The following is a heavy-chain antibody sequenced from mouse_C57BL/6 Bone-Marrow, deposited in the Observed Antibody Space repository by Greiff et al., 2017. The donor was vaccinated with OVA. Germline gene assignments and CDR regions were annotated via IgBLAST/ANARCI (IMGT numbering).Heavy chain of an antibody. Sequence: QVQLQQPGAELVKPGAPVKLSCKASGYTFTSYWMHWVKQRPGQGLEWIGMIHPNSGSTNYNEKFKSKATLTVDKSSSTAYMQLSSLTSEDSAVYYCAREYYDYAWFAYWGQGTLVTVSA. V-gene: IGHV1-64*01. CDR2: IHPNSGST. CDR1: GYTFTSYW. J-gene: IGHJ3*01. CDR3: AREYYDYAWFAY. D-gene: IGHD2-4*01.